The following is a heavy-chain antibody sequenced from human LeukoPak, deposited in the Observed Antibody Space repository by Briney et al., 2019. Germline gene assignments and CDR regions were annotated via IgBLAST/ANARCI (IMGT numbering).Heavy chain of an antibody. CDR2: INSDGSTT. CDR1: GFTFTSYW. Sequence: GGSLRLSCAASGFTFTSYWMHWVRQAPGKGLVWVSLINSDGSTTKYADSVKGRFTMSRDNAKNTLYLEMNSLRGEDTAVYYCARMGIAAVGAYYFDYWGQGTLVAVSS. V-gene: IGHV3-74*03. J-gene: IGHJ4*02. CDR3: ARMGIAAVGAYYFDY. D-gene: IGHD6-13*01.